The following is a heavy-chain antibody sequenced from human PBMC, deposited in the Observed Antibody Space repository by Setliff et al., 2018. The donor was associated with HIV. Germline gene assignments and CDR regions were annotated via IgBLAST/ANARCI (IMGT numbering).Heavy chain of an antibody. V-gene: IGHV1-3*01. Sequence: ASVKVSCKASGYSFTSYTIHWVRQAPGQRLEWMGWINAGNGNTKYSQKFRGRVTFTRDTSASTAYMGLSGLGFEDTAVYYCARLSSAAMWGGGAFDIWGQGTRVTVS. J-gene: IGHJ3*02. CDR1: GYSFTSYT. CDR3: ARLSSAAMWGGGAFDI. CDR2: INAGNGNT. D-gene: IGHD2-2*01.